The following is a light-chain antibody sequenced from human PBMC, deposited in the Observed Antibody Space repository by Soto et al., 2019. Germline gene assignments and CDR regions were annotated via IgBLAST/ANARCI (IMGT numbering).Light chain of an antibody. CDR1: QSISDT. CDR3: QQYGSSGT. J-gene: IGKJ1*01. CDR2: GAS. V-gene: IGKV3-15*01. Sequence: EIVMTHSPATLSVSPLRIATLSFRSSQSISDTLAWYQQKPGQAPRLLIHGASTRSPGFPARFSGSGSGKDFTLTISRLEPEDLAVYYCQQYGSSGTFGQGTKVDIK.